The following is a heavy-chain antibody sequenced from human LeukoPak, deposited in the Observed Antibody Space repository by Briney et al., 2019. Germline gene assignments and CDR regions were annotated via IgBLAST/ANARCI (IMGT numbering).Heavy chain of an antibody. J-gene: IGHJ4*02. CDR2: ISGSGGST. CDR3: AKDGRYCSGGSCYYYFDY. D-gene: IGHD2-15*01. V-gene: IGHV3-23*01. Sequence: GGSLRLSCAASGFTFSSYEMSWVRQAPGKGLEWVSAISGSGGSTYYADSVKGRFTISRDNSKNTLYLQMNSLRAEDTAVYYCAKDGRYCSGGSCYYYFDYWGQGTLVTVSA. CDR1: GFTFSSYE.